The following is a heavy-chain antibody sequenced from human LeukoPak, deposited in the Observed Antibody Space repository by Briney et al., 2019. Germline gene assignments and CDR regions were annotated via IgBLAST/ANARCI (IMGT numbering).Heavy chain of an antibody. V-gene: IGHV3-23*01. CDR3: AKMKGWRLYDYCMDV. J-gene: IGHJ6*03. D-gene: IGHD2-15*01. CDR2: LNGSGGT. CDR1: GFALSSFA. Sequence: PGGSLRLSRVASGFALSSFAMSWVRQAPRKGLEWVSGLNGSGGTYHADSVKGRFTISRDNSKNALSLQMNSLRAEDTAVYYCAKMKGWRLYDYCMDVGGKGTTVSVSS.